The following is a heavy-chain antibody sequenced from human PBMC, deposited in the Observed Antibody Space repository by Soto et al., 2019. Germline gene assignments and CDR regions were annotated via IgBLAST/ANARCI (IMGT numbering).Heavy chain of an antibody. CDR1: GGSISSSSYY. D-gene: IGHD3-16*01. CDR2: IYYNGNT. CDR3: ARQTGVFGHYFDY. V-gene: IGHV4-39*01. J-gene: IGHJ4*02. Sequence: QLRLQEAGPGLVKPSETLSLTCTVSGGSISSSSYYWGWIRQPPGKGPEWIGAIYYNGNTYYNPSLTSRVTVSVDTSKNQFSLKLSSATAADTAMYYCARQTGVFGHYFDYWGQGTLVTVSS.